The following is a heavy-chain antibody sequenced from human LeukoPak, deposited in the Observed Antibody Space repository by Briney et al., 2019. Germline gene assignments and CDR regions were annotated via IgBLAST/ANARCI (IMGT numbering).Heavy chain of an antibody. CDR3: ARDRGYSGYDDNWFDP. J-gene: IGHJ5*02. CDR2: IYTIGTT. D-gene: IGHD5-12*01. V-gene: IGHV4-61*02. CDR1: GGSISSGSYY. Sequence: SETLSLTCTVSGGSISSGSYYWSWIRQPAGKGLEWIGRIYTIGTTNYNPSLKSRVTMSVDTSKNQFSLKLRSVTAADTAVYYCARDRGYSGYDDNWFDPWGQGTLVTVSS.